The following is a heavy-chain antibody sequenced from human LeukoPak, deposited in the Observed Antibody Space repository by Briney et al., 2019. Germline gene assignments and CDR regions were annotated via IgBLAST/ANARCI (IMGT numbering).Heavy chain of an antibody. J-gene: IGHJ4*02. CDR1: GYTLTELS. Sequence: ASVKVSCKVSGYTLTELSMHWVRQAPGKGLEWMGGFDPEDGETIYAQKFQGRVTMTEDTSTDTAYMELSSLRSEDTAVYYCATSSITMIVVPHYQYYFDYWGRGTLVTVSS. V-gene: IGHV1-24*01. CDR3: ATSSITMIVVPHYQYYFDY. D-gene: IGHD3-22*01. CDR2: FDPEDGET.